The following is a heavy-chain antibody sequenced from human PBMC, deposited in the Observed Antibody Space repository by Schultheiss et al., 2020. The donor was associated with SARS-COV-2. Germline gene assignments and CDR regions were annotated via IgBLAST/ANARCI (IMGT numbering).Heavy chain of an antibody. CDR3: AVSGVPAAIPH. J-gene: IGHJ4*02. V-gene: IGHV3-21*01. D-gene: IGHD2-2*02. CDR1: GFTFSSYS. CDR2: ISSSSSYI. Sequence: GGSLRLSCAASGFTFSSYSMNWVRQAPGKGLEWVSSISSSSSYIYYADSVKGRFTISRDNSKNTLYLQMNSLRAEDTAVYYCAVSGVPAAIPHWGQGTLVTVSS.